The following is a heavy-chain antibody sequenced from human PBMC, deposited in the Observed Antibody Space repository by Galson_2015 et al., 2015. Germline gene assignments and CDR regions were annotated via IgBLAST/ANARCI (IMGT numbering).Heavy chain of an antibody. CDR1: GFTFSDYS. CDR3: ASRGGLVQIRY. CDR2: ISRSSDYI. J-gene: IGHJ4*02. V-gene: IGHV3-21*01. D-gene: IGHD3/OR15-3a*01. Sequence: SLRLSCAASGFTFSDYSMNWVRQAPGKGLEWVSLISRSSDYIYYADSVKGRFTISRDNAKNSVYLQMNSLRAEDTGVYYCASRGGLVQIRYGGQGTRVTVSS.